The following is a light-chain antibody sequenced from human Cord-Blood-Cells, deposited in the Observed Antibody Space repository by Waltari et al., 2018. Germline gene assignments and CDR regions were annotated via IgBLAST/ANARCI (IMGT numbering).Light chain of an antibody. CDR3: QQYYSTPYT. CDR1: QSVLYSSNHKKY. J-gene: IGKJ2*01. Sequence: DIVMTQSPDSLAVSLGERATINCKSSQSVLYSSNHKKYLAWYQQKPGQPPKLLIYWASTRESGVLNRFSGGGYGTDFTLTISSLQAEDVAVYYCQQYYSTPYTFGQGTKLEIK. CDR2: WAS. V-gene: IGKV4-1*01.